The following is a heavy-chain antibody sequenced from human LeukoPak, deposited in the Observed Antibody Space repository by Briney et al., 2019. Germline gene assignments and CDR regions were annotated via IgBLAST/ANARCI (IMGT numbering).Heavy chain of an antibody. D-gene: IGHD2-21*01. CDR1: GGSISNYY. Sequence: SETLSLTCTVSGGSISNYYWSWIRQPPGKGLEWIGYISHSGSTNYSPSLKSRVTISLDTSKNQFSLKLSSVTAADTAVYYCAGHHPRDTVDFWGQGTLVTVSS. J-gene: IGHJ4*02. CDR3: AGHHPRDTVDF. V-gene: IGHV4-59*08. CDR2: ISHSGST.